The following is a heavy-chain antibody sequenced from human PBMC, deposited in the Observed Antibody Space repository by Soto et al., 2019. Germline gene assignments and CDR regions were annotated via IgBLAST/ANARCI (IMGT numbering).Heavy chain of an antibody. J-gene: IGHJ3*02. V-gene: IGHV1-3*01. CDR1: GYTFTSYA. Sequence: ASVKVSCKASGYTFTSYAMHWVRQAPGQRLEWMGWINAGNGNTKYSQKNQGRVNITRDTSASTAYMEMSSLRSEDTAVYYCAREALGEIVVVPAAMRDGAFDIWGQGTMVTVSS. D-gene: IGHD2-2*01. CDR2: INAGNGNT. CDR3: AREALGEIVVVPAAMRDGAFDI.